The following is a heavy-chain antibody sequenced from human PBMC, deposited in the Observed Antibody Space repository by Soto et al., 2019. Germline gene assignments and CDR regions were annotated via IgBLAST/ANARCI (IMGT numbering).Heavy chain of an antibody. D-gene: IGHD3-9*01. V-gene: IGHV5-51*01. CDR2: IYPADSQT. CDR1: GFTFTNYW. CDR3: VRQATGYKSKWFDP. Sequence: PGESLKISCEVSGFTFTNYWIAWVRQMPGKGLEWMGGIYPADSQTRYSPTFQGQVAISADKSVNTAYLQWRSLKASDTAIYFYVRQATGYKSKWFDPWGQGTLVTVSS. J-gene: IGHJ5*02.